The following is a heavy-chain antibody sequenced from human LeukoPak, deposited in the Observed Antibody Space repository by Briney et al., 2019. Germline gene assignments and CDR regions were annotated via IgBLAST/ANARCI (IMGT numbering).Heavy chain of an antibody. CDR1: GGSISSYY. V-gene: IGHV4-59*01. D-gene: IGHD6-13*01. J-gene: IGHJ5*02. CDR3: ARGARMGIAAGNWFDP. Sequence: SETLSLTCTVSGGSISSYYWSWIRQPPGKGLEWIGYIYYSGSTNYNPSLKSRVTISVDTSKNQFSLKLSSVTAADTAVYYCARGARMGIAAGNWFDPWGQGTLVTVSS. CDR2: IYYSGST.